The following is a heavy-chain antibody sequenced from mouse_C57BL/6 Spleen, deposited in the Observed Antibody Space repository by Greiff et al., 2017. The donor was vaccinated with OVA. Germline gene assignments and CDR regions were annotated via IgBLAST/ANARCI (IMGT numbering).Heavy chain of an antibody. D-gene: IGHD3-2*02. CDR1: GYAFTNYL. CDR2: INPGSGGT. Sequence: VQLQQSGAELVRPGTSVKVSCKASGYAFTNYLIEWVKQRPGQGLEWIGVINPGSGGTNYNEKFKGKATLTADKSSSTAYMQLSSLTSEDSAVYFCARGRSSGLDYWVQGTTLTVSS. CDR3: ARGRSSGLDY. J-gene: IGHJ2*01. V-gene: IGHV1-54*01.